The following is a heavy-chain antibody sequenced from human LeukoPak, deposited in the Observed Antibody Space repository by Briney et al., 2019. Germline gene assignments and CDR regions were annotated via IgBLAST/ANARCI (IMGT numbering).Heavy chain of an antibody. CDR2: IIPIFGTA. J-gene: IGHJ3*02. CDR3: ARDWISSLEMATIAFGAFDI. CDR1: GGTFSSYA. V-gene: IGHV1-69*05. D-gene: IGHD5-24*01. Sequence: GASVKVSCKASGGTFSSYAISWVRQAPGQGLEWMGGIIPIFGTANYAQKFQGRVTITTDESTSTAYMELSSLRSEDTAVYYCARDWISSLEMATIAFGAFDIWGQGTMVTVSS.